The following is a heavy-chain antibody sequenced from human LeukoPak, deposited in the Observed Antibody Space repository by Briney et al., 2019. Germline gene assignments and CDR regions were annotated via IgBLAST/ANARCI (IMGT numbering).Heavy chain of an antibody. CDR3: AREVPTPPSDYYHYYGMDV. CDR2: IIPIFGIA. V-gene: IGHV1-69*04. D-gene: IGHD2-15*01. J-gene: IGHJ6*02. CDR1: GGTFSSYA. Sequence: SVKVSCKASGGTFSSYAISWVRQAPGQGLEWMGRIIPIFGIANYAQKFQGRVTITADKSTSTAYMELSSLRSEDTAVYYCAREVPTPPSDYYHYYGMDVWGQGTTVTVSS.